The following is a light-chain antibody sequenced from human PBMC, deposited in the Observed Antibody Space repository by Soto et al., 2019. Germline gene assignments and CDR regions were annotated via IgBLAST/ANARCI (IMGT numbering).Light chain of an antibody. CDR1: QSISNW. CDR3: QQYNSYWT. J-gene: IGKJ1*01. Sequence: DIQMTQSPSTLSASVGDRVTITCRASQSISNWLAWYQQKPGKAPRLLIYKASTLESGVPSRFSGSGSGTEFTLTISSLQPDDFATYHSQQYNSYWTFGQGTKVEIK. CDR2: KAS. V-gene: IGKV1-5*03.